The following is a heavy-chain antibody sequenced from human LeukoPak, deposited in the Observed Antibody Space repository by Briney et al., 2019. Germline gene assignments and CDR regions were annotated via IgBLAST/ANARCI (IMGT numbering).Heavy chain of an antibody. CDR1: GGSISTSTYN. V-gene: IGHV4-39*01. CDR3: ARQVRSPVVMFMDV. CDR2: VYYTGIN. Sequence: SETLSLTCTVAGGSISTSTYNWGWIRQPPGKGLEWIGSVYYTGINYYNPSVESRVTISVDTSKNHFSLELNSVTAADTGVYFCARQVRSPVVMFMDVWGKGTTVIVSS. J-gene: IGHJ6*03. D-gene: IGHD3-22*01.